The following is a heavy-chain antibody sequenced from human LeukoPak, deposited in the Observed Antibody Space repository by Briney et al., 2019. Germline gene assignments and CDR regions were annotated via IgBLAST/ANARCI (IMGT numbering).Heavy chain of an antibody. CDR2: IIPIFGTA. CDR1: GYTFTGYY. CDR3: ARGGVYGDYETRFDY. V-gene: IGHV1-69*05. D-gene: IGHD4-17*01. J-gene: IGHJ4*02. Sequence: SVKVSCKASGYTFTGYYMHWVRQAPGQGLEWMGRIIPIFGTANYAQKFQGRVTITTDESTSTAYMELSSLRSEDTAVYYCARGGVYGDYETRFDYWGQGTLVTVSS.